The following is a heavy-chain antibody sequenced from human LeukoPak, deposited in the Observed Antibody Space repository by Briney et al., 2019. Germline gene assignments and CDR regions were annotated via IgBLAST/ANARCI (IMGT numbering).Heavy chain of an antibody. V-gene: IGHV4-61*02. CDR1: GGSISSGSYY. Sequence: SETLSLTCTVSGGSISSGSYYWSWIRQPAGKGLEWIGRIYTSGSTNYNPSLKSRVTISVDTSKNQFSLKLSSVTAADTAVYYCARASKYDSGWLQWVYFDYWGQGTLVTVSS. CDR2: IYTSGST. D-gene: IGHD5-24*01. J-gene: IGHJ4*02. CDR3: ARASKYDSGWLQWVYFDY.